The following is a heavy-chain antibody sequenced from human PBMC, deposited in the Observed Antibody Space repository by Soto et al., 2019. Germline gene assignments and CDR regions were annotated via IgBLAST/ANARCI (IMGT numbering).Heavy chain of an antibody. CDR1: GYTFTGYY. V-gene: IGHV1-2*04. J-gene: IGHJ6*02. D-gene: IGHD3-10*01. CDR3: ARLKGLGYYGSNYYGMDV. Sequence: QVQLVQSGAEVKKPGASVKVSCKASGYTFTGYYMHWVRQAPGQGLEWMGWINPNSGGTNYAQKFQGWVTMTRDTSISTAYMELSRLRSDDTDVFSCARLKGLGYYGSNYYGMDVWGQGTTVTVSS. CDR2: INPNSGGT.